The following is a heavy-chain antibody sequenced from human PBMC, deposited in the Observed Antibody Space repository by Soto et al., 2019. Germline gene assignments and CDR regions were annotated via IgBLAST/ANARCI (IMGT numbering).Heavy chain of an antibody. CDR3: ARAISGYVT. Sequence: QVHLVQSGAEVKHPGASVRVXCKASGITYSTYAIHWVRQAPGQGLEWMGWINAGEGYTRYSQDFQGRVTLTTVTSASTTYMDLSNLTFEDTAVYYCARAISGYVTWGQGTQVTVSS. J-gene: IGHJ5*02. CDR2: INAGEGYT. V-gene: IGHV1-3*01. CDR1: GITYSTYA. D-gene: IGHD5-12*01.